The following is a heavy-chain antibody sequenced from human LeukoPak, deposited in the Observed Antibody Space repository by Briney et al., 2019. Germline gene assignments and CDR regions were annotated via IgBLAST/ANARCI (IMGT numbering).Heavy chain of an antibody. J-gene: IGHJ4*02. CDR1: GFIFTMFG. D-gene: IGHD6-19*01. V-gene: IGHV3-30*18. Sequence: QSGRPLRLSCAASGFIFTMFGIHWVRQAPGKGLEWVAVISTDGNNEYYANSVKGRFTISRDNSKNTVYLQMTSLRTEDTAVYYCSKDQIVWAPGYVSGPLDQWGQGTLVTVSS. CDR2: ISTDGNNE. CDR3: SKDQIVWAPGYVSGPLDQ.